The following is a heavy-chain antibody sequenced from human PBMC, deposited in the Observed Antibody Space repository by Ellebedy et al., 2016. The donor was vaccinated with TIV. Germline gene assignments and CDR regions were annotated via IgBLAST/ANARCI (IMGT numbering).Heavy chain of an antibody. Sequence: AASVKVSCKASGYTFTSYYMHWVRQAPGQGLEWMGIINPSGGSTSYAQKFQGRVTMTRDTSTSTVYMELSSLRSEDTAVYYCARADYDYVWGSYRHNWFDPWGQGTLVTVSS. CDR2: INPSGGST. CDR3: ARADYDYVWGSYRHNWFDP. D-gene: IGHD3-16*02. CDR1: GYTFTSYY. V-gene: IGHV1-46*01. J-gene: IGHJ5*02.